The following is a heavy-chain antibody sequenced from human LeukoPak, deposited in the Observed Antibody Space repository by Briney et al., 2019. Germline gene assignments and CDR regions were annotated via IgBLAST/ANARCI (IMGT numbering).Heavy chain of an antibody. D-gene: IGHD6-13*01. Sequence: ASVKVSCKASGYTFTSYGISWVRQAPGQGLEWMGWISAYNGNTNYAQKLQGRVTMTTDTSTSTAYMELRSLRSGDTAVYYCARAAAAGEPLDYWGQGTLVTVSS. CDR3: ARAAAAGEPLDY. V-gene: IGHV1-18*01. CDR2: ISAYNGNT. CDR1: GYTFTSYG. J-gene: IGHJ4*02.